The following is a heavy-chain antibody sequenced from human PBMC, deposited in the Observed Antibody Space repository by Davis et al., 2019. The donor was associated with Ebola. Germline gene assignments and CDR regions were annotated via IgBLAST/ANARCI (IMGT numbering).Heavy chain of an antibody. J-gene: IGHJ6*02. CDR1: GFTFSSYG. CDR2: ISYDGSNK. Sequence: PGGSLRLSCAASGFTFSSYGMHWVRQAPGKGLEWVAVISYDGSNKYYADSVKGRFTISRDNSKNTLYLQMNSLRAEDTAVYYCAKAPSRIRFHYYYYGMDVWGQGTTVTVSS. V-gene: IGHV3-30*18. CDR3: AKAPSRIRFHYYYYGMDV. D-gene: IGHD3-3*01.